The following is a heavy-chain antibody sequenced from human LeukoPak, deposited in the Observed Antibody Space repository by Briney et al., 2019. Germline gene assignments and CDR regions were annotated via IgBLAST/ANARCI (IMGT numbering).Heavy chain of an antibody. CDR1: GFTFSSYS. Sequence: GGSLRLSCAASGFTFSSYSMNWVRQAPGKGLEWVSYISSSSGTIYYADSVKGRFTISRDNAKNSLYLQMNSLRAEDTAVYYCASSARARRVYYYYCMDVWGKGTTVTVSS. CDR3: ASSARARRVYYYYCMDV. CDR2: ISSSSGTI. D-gene: IGHD3-10*01. V-gene: IGHV3-48*01. J-gene: IGHJ6*03.